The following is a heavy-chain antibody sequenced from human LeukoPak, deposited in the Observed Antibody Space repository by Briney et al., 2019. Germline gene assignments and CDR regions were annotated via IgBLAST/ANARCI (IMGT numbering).Heavy chain of an antibody. J-gene: IGHJ6*03. V-gene: IGHV3-74*01. CDR1: RFNFPGYW. CDR3: ARDKPGGKEFVAPETYYYYYYYMDV. Sequence: GGSLRLSCAASRFNFPGYWMHWVRQAAGKGLEWVSRINPEGNSVIYADSVKGRFTISRDNAKNSLYLQMNSLRAEDTAVYYCARDKPGGKEFVAPETYYYYYYYMDVWGKGTTVTVSS. CDR2: INPEGNSV. D-gene: IGHD4-23*01.